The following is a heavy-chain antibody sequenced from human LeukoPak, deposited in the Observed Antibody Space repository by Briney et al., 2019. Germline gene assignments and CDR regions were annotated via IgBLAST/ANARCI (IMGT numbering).Heavy chain of an antibody. CDR1: GFGFSNYW. V-gene: IGHV3-7*01. Sequence: PGGSLRLSCAASGFGFSNYWMSWVRQAPGKGLEWVANMNEDGSEKNYVDSVKGRFTISRDNAQDSPYLQMNSLRAEDTAVYYCARDRGYSNFDYWGQGTLLTVSS. D-gene: IGHD4-11*01. CDR2: MNEDGSEK. J-gene: IGHJ4*02. CDR3: ARDRGYSNFDY.